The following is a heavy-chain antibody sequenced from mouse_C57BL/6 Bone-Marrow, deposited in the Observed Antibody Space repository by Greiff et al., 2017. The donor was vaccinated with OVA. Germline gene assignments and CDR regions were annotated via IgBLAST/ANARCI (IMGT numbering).Heavy chain of an antibody. CDR3: ARDPRWYFDV. CDR1: GFTFSDYG. V-gene: IGHV5-17*01. J-gene: IGHJ1*03. CDR2: ISSGSSTI. Sequence: EVQLVESGGGLVKPGGSLKLSCAASGFTFSDYGMHWVRQAPEKGLEWVAYISSGSSTIYYADTVKGRFTISRDNAKNTLFLQMTSLRSEDTAMYYCARDPRWYFDVWGTGTTVTVSS.